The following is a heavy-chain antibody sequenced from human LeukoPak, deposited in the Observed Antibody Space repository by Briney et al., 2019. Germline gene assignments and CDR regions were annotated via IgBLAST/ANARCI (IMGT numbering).Heavy chain of an antibody. Sequence: SETLSLTCAVSGYSISSGYYWGWIRQPPGKGLEWIGIIYHSGSTYYNPSLKSRVTISVDTSKNQFSLKLSSVTAADTAVYYCAREVDSYGYPWYFDLWGRGTLVTVSS. CDR2: IYHSGST. J-gene: IGHJ2*01. CDR3: AREVDSYGYPWYFDL. V-gene: IGHV4-38-2*02. CDR1: GYSISSGYY. D-gene: IGHD5-18*01.